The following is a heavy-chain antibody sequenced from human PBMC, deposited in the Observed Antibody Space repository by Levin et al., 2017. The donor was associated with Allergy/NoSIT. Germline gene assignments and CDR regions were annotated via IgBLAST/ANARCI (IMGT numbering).Heavy chain of an antibody. CDR1: GFTFSSYA. Sequence: GESLKISCAASGFTFSSYAMSWVRQAPGKGLEWVSAISGSGGSTYYADSVKGRFTISRDNSKNTLYLQMNSLRAEDTAVYYCAKDRGSGFPNNWFDPWGQGTLVTVSS. CDR2: ISGSGGST. CDR3: AKDRGSGFPNNWFDP. J-gene: IGHJ5*02. V-gene: IGHV3-23*01. D-gene: IGHD6-19*01.